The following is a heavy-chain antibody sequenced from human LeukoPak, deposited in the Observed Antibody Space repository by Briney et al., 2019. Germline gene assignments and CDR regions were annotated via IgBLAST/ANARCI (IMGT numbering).Heavy chain of an antibody. J-gene: IGHJ4*02. CDR3: ARGGSGWFHNYDY. D-gene: IGHD6-19*01. CDR1: GYSFTTYW. Sequence: GASLKISCKGSGYSFTTYWIVWVRQMPGKGLEWMGIIYPGDSDTRYSPSFQGQVTISVDKSISTAFLQWSSLKASDTALYYCARGGSGWFHNYDYWGQGTLVTVSS. V-gene: IGHV5-51*01. CDR2: IYPGDSDT.